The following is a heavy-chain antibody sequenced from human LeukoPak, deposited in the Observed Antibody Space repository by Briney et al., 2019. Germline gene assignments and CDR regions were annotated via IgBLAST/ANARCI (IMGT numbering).Heavy chain of an antibody. J-gene: IGHJ6*02. V-gene: IGHV3-66*01. CDR1: GFAVSNNY. Sequence: GGSLRLSCAASGFAVSNNYMAWVRQAPGKGLEWVSVINSGGSTDYADSVKGRFTISRDNSKNTLFLQMNSLRAEDTALYYCTRTYGDYDYYYGLDVWGQGTTVTVSS. CDR3: TRTYGDYDYYYGLDV. CDR2: INSGGST. D-gene: IGHD4-17*01.